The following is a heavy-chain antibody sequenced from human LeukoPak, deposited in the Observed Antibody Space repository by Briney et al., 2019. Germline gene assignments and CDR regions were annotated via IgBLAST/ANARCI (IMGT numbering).Heavy chain of an antibody. CDR3: VSGSYYHQAYYYYYYYMDV. D-gene: IGHD3-10*01. J-gene: IGHJ6*03. V-gene: IGHV3-30*03. Sequence: PGGSLRLSCAASGFTFSRYGMQWVRQAPGKGLEWVASISYDGSIKYYADSVRGRFTISRDNSKNTLYLQMNSLRAEDTAVYYCVSGSYYHQAYYYYYYYMDVWGKGTTVTISS. CDR2: ISYDGSIK. CDR1: GFTFSRYG.